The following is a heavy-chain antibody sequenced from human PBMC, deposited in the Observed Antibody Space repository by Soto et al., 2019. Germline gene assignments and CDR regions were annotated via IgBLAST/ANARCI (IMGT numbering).Heavy chain of an antibody. V-gene: IGHV4-34*01. CDR3: ARHGWVGVPAVRGGFAP. J-gene: IGHJ5*02. D-gene: IGHD2-2*01. CDR2: INHSGST. CDR1: GGSFSGYY. Sequence: SETLSLTCAVYGGSFSGYYWSWIRQPPGKGLEWIGEINHSGSTNYNPSLKSRVTISVDTSKNQFSLKLSSVTAADTAVYYCARHGWVGVPAVRGGFAPWGKGTLVTVPS.